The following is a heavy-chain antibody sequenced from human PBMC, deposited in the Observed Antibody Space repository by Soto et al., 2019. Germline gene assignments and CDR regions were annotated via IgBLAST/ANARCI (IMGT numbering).Heavy chain of an antibody. Sequence: QLQLQESGPGLVKPSETLSLTCTVSGGSISSSSYYWGWIRQPPGKGLEWIGSIYYSGSTYYNPSLKSRVTISVDTSKNHFSLKLSSVTAADTAVYYCARLRDTVTTDYWGQGTLVTVSS. CDR2: IYYSGST. J-gene: IGHJ4*02. D-gene: IGHD4-17*01. CDR3: ARLRDTVTTDY. CDR1: GGSISSSSYY. V-gene: IGHV4-39*01.